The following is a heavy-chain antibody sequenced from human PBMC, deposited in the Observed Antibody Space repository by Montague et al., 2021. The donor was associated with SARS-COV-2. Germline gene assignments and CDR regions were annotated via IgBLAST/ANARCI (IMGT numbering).Heavy chain of an antibody. Sequence: SLRLSCAASGFTFSSYGMHWVRQAPGKGLEWVAVIWYDGSNKYYADSVKGRFTIYRDNSKNTLYLQMNSLRAEDTAVYYCAREYDILTGYYFDYWGQGTLVTDSS. V-gene: IGHV3-33*01. CDR3: AREYDILTGYYFDY. CDR1: GFTFSSYG. CDR2: IWYDGSNK. D-gene: IGHD3-9*01. J-gene: IGHJ4*02.